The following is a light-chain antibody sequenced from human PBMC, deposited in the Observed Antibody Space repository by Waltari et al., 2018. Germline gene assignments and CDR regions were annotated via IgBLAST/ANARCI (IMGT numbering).Light chain of an antibody. Sequence: EIALTQSPGTLSLSPGERAPLPCRASQIVNNKYLAWYQQKPGQAPRLLISGTSNRATGIPDRFSGSGSGTDFTLTISRLEPEDFAVYYCQQYSRSGTFGQGTRLEIK. V-gene: IGKV3-20*01. CDR3: QQYSRSGT. J-gene: IGKJ5*01. CDR2: GTS. CDR1: QIVNNKY.